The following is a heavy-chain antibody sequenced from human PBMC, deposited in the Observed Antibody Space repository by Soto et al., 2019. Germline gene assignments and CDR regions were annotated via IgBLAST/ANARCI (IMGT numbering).Heavy chain of an antibody. CDR3: ARAYEGGYYFDY. Sequence: GASVKLSCKASGGTFSSYTISRVRQAPGQGLEWMGRIIPILGTANYAQKFQGRVTITADKSTSTAYMELSGLRSEDTAVYYCARAYEGGYYFDYWGQGTLVTVSS. CDR2: IIPILGTA. CDR1: GGTFSSYT. V-gene: IGHV1-69*08. J-gene: IGHJ4*02. D-gene: IGHD3-3*01.